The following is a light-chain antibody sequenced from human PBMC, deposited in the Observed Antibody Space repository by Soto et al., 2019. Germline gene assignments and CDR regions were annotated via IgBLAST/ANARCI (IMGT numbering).Light chain of an antibody. CDR1: QNIDNK. CDR3: QQFHYWWT. Sequence: EIVMTKSPAILSVSQGERATLSCRASQNIDNKLVWYQQKPGQVPRLLIYDASTRATGIPARFSGSGSGTEFTLTISSLQSEDFAFYYCQQFHYWWTFGQGTKVDI. CDR2: DAS. V-gene: IGKV3-15*01. J-gene: IGKJ1*01.